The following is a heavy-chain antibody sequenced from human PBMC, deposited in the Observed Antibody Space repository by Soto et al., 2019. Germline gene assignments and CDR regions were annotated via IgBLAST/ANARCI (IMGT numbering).Heavy chain of an antibody. Sequence: QVQLQESGPGLVKPSQTLSLTCTVSGGSISSGGYYWSWIRQHPGKGLEWIGYIYYSGSTYYNPSLKSRVTISVDTSKTQFSLKLSSVTAADTAVYYCAGGEGDYDSSGYYPTSFDYWGQGTLVTVSS. V-gene: IGHV4-31*03. D-gene: IGHD3-22*01. J-gene: IGHJ4*02. CDR2: IYYSGST. CDR1: GGSISSGGYY. CDR3: AGGEGDYDSSGYYPTSFDY.